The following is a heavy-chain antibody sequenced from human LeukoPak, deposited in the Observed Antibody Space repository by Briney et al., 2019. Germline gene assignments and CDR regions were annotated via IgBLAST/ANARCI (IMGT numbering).Heavy chain of an antibody. CDR2: IYHSGST. CDR3: ARAGGYYSSGSYLGY. CDR1: GGSIGSGGYS. D-gene: IGHD3-10*01. J-gene: IGHJ4*02. V-gene: IGHV4-30-2*01. Sequence: SETLSLTCAVSGGSIGSGGYSWSWTRQPPGKGLEWIGYIYHSGSTYYNPSLKSRVTISVDRSKNQFSLKLSSVTAADTAVYYCARAGGYYSSGSYLGYWGQGTLVTVSS.